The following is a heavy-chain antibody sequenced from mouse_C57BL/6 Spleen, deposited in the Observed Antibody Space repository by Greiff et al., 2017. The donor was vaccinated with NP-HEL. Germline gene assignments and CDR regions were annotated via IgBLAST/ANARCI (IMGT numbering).Heavy chain of an antibody. V-gene: IGHV14-4*01. CDR2: IDPENGDT. J-gene: IGHJ2*01. Sequence: EVKLMESGAELVRPGASVKLSCTASGFNIKDDYMHWVKQRPEQGLEWIGWIDPENGDTEYASKFQGKATITADTSSNTAYLQLSSLTSEDTAVYYCTTSGSSYDYWGQGTTLTVSS. CDR3: TTSGSSYDY. CDR1: GFNIKDDY. D-gene: IGHD1-1*01.